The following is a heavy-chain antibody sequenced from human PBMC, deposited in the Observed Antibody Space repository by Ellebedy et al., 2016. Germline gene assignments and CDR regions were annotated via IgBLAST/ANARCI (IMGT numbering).Heavy chain of an antibody. D-gene: IGHD1-26*01. Sequence: ASVKVSXKASSYTFTSHHITWVRQAPGQGLEWMGCISAYNGNTNYAQKFQGRVTMTRDTSTSTVYMELSSLRADDTAVYYCATGVRVGTFDHWGQGTLVTVSS. CDR1: SYTFTSHH. CDR3: ATGVRVGTFDH. J-gene: IGHJ4*02. CDR2: ISAYNGNT. V-gene: IGHV1-18*01.